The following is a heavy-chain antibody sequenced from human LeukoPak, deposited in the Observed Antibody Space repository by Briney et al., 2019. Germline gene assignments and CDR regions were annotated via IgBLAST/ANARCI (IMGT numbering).Heavy chain of an antibody. D-gene: IGHD2-21*02. V-gene: IGHV3-7*01. CDR1: GFTFRNYW. Sequence: GGSLRLSCAASGFTFRNYWMSWVRQVPGKGLEWVVNINEGGNEKNYVDSVKGRFTISRDNAQNSMYLQMNSLRVEDTAVYYCTSWGDTTAEYFQRWGQGTLVTVSS. CDR2: INEGGNEK. CDR3: TSWGDTTAEYFQR. J-gene: IGHJ1*01.